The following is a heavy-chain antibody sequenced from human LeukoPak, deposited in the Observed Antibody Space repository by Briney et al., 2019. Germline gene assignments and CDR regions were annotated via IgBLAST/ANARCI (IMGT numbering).Heavy chain of an antibody. Sequence: GGSLRLSCSASGFTFSTYAMHWVRQAPGKGLEYVSAISSNGGSTYYADSVKGRFTISRDNSKNTLYLQMSSLRAEDTAVYYCVKDKYSGSWYGDYWGQGTLVTVSS. V-gene: IGHV3-64D*06. CDR1: GFTFSTYA. CDR3: VKDKYSGSWYGDY. J-gene: IGHJ4*02. D-gene: IGHD6-13*01. CDR2: ISSNGGST.